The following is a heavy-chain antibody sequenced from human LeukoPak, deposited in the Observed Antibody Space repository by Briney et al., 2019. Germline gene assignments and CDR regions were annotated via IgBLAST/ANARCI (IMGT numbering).Heavy chain of an antibody. CDR2: IYYSGST. D-gene: IGHD6-6*01. Sequence: SETLSLTCTVSGGSISNSSYYWGWIRQPPGKGLEWIGSIYYSGSTYYNPSLKSRVTISVDTSKNQFSLKLSSVTAADTAVYYCARHESLEAFDYWGQGTLVTVSS. J-gene: IGHJ4*02. CDR3: ARHESLEAFDY. V-gene: IGHV4-39*01. CDR1: GGSISNSSYY.